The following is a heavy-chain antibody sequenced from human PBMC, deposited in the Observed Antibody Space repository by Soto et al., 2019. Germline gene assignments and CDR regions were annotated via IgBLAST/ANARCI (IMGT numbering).Heavy chain of an antibody. CDR1: GGSISSSSYY. J-gene: IGHJ4*02. Sequence: SETLSLTCTVSGGSISSSSYYWGWIRQPPGKGLEWIGSIYYSGSTYYNPSLKSRVTISVDTSKNQFSLKLSSVTAADTAVYYCASPMRTGANDYWGQGTLVTVSS. V-gene: IGHV4-39*01. CDR3: ASPMRTGANDY. CDR2: IYYSGST.